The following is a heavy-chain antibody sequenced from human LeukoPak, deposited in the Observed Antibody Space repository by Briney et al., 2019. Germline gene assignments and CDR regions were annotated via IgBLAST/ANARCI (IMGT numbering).Heavy chain of an antibody. CDR2: ISGSGDRT. D-gene: IGHD1-26*01. CDR1: GFTFSNYA. CDR3: ARGPGGSYSFDY. J-gene: IGHJ4*02. V-gene: IGHV3-23*01. Sequence: GGSLRLSCAASGFTFSNYAMSWVRQTPGKGLEWISVISGSGDRTNYADSVQGRFTISRDNAKNTVYLQMNSLRAGDSAVYYCARGPGGSYSFDYWGQGTLVTVSS.